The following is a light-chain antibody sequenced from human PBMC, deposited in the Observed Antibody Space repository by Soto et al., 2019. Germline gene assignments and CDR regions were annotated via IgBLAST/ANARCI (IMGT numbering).Light chain of an antibody. J-gene: IGKJ1*01. CDR1: QSVSSN. Sequence: EIVMTQSPVTLSVSPGERATLSCRASQSVSSNLAWYQQKPGQAPRLLIYGASTRATGIPARFSGSGSGTEFTLTISSLLSEDFAVYYCQQYNNWPREFGQGTKVEIK. V-gene: IGKV3-15*01. CDR3: QQYNNWPRE. CDR2: GAS.